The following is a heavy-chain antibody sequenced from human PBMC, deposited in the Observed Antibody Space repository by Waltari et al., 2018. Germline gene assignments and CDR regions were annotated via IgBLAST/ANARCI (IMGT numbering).Heavy chain of an antibody. CDR1: GGTFSSYA. D-gene: IGHD2-21*02. CDR3: ARGSAPATAREDRGTFDY. CDR2: IIPIFGTA. Sequence: QVQLVQSGAEVKKPGSSVKVSCKASGGTFSSYAISWVRQAPGQGLEWMGGIIPIFGTANYAQKFQGRVTITADKSTSTAYMELSSLRSEDTAVYYCARGSAPATAREDRGTFDYWGQGTLVTVSS. V-gene: IGHV1-69*14. J-gene: IGHJ4*02.